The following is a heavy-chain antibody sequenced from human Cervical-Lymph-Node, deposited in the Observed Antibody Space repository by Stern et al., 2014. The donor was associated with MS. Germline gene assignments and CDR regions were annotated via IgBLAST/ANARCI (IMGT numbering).Heavy chain of an antibody. CDR3: AKVYGSGPFDY. D-gene: IGHD6-19*01. CDR1: GFTFSSYA. V-gene: IGHV3-23*04. J-gene: IGHJ4*02. Sequence: EVQLVESGGTLVQPGGSLRLSCAASGFTFSSYAMSWVRQAPGKGLEWVSVISGSDGSTFYADSVKGRFTISRDNSKNTLFLQMNSLRAEDTAVYYCAKVYGSGPFDYWGRGTLVTVSS. CDR2: ISGSDGST.